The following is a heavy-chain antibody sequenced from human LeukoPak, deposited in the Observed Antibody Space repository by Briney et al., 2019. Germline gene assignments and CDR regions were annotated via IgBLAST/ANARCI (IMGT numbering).Heavy chain of an antibody. J-gene: IGHJ3*02. V-gene: IGHV4-4*07. CDR2: VSTSGST. D-gene: IGHD3-10*01. Sequence: PSETLSLTCTVSGGSISNHFCSWIRQPAGKGLEWIGRVSTSGSTYYNPSLKSRVTMSADTSKNQFSLKLSSVTAADTAVYYCARETPILWFGETGDAFDIWGQGTMVTVSS. CDR3: ARETPILWFGETGDAFDI. CDR1: GGSISNHF.